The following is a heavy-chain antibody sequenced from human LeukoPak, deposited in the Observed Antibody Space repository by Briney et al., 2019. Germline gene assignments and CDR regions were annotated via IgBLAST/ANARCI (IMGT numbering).Heavy chain of an antibody. V-gene: IGHV3-74*01. D-gene: IGHD6-19*01. CDR2: INSDGSST. CDR1: GFTFSSYW. J-gene: IGHJ4*02. Sequence: QPGGSLRLSCAASGFTFSSYWMHWVRQAPGKGLVWVSRINSDGSSTSYADSVKGRFTISRDNAKNTLYLQMNSLRAGDTAVYYCAREVKAGHLDYWGQGTLVTVSS. CDR3: AREVKAGHLDY.